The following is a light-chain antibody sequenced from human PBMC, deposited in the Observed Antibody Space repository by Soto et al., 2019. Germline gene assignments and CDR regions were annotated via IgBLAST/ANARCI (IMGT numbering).Light chain of an antibody. CDR1: SSSIGAGYD. CDR2: GNS. V-gene: IGLV1-40*01. Sequence: QSVLTQPPSVSGAPGQRVTISCTGSSSSIGAGYDVHWYQQLPGTAPKLLIYGNSNRPSGVPDRFSGSKSGTSASLAITGLQAEDEADYYCQSYDSSLRSVFGTGTKVTVL. CDR3: QSYDSSLRSV. J-gene: IGLJ1*01.